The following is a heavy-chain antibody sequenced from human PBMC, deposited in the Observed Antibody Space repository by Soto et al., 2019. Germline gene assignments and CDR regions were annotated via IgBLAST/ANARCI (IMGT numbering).Heavy chain of an antibody. Sequence: SETLSLTCTVSGASIITDNYFWVWIRQSPRRGLELIGSISYSGRTYDNPSLQSRVTISIDASKNQFSLKLTSVTTADTAVYYCARRRASDYGGNHNPYYFDRWGQGALVT. D-gene: IGHD4-17*01. J-gene: IGHJ4*02. V-gene: IGHV4-39*01. CDR2: ISYSGRT. CDR3: ARRRASDYGGNHNPYYFDR. CDR1: GASIITDNYF.